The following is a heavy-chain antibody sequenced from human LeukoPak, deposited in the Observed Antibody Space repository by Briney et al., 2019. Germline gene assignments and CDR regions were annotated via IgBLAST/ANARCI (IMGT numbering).Heavy chain of an antibody. Sequence: PGGSLRLSCAASGFTFSSYSMNWVRQAPGKGLEWVSSISSSSSYIYYADSVEGRFTISRDNAKNSLYLQMNSLRAEDTAVYYCARDSAPDIVVVPATDWGQGTLVTVSS. CDR1: GFTFSSYS. J-gene: IGHJ4*02. CDR3: ARDSAPDIVVVPATD. D-gene: IGHD2-2*01. V-gene: IGHV3-21*01. CDR2: ISSSSSYI.